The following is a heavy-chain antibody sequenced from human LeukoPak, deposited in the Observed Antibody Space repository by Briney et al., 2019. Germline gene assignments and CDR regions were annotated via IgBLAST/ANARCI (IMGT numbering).Heavy chain of an antibody. J-gene: IGHJ1*01. CDR2: LNPNSGGT. V-gene: IGHV1-2*02. CDR1: GYTFTGFC. D-gene: IGHD3-10*01. CDR3: ARDLDNYSGSGSYYNGDPLFQH. Sequence: ASVKVSCKASGYTFTGFCIHWVRQAPGQGLEWMGWLNPNSGGTNYAQNFQGRVTMTRDTSISTGYMELSRLRSDDTAVYYCARDLDNYSGSGSYYNGDPLFQHWGQGTLVTVCS.